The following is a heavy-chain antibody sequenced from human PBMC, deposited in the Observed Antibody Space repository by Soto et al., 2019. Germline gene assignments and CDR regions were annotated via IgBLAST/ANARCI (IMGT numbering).Heavy chain of an antibody. CDR2: ISGSGGST. J-gene: IGHJ5*02. D-gene: IGHD5-18*01. Sequence: EVQLLESGGGLVQPGGTLRLSCAASGFTFSSYAMTWVRQAPGKGLEWVSAISGSGGSTYYADSVKGRFTISRDNSKNTRYRQRNSRGAEDTAVYYCVHGRWRQLPLAWGQGTLVTVSS. CDR1: GFTFSSYA. V-gene: IGHV3-23*01. CDR3: VHGRWRQLPLA.